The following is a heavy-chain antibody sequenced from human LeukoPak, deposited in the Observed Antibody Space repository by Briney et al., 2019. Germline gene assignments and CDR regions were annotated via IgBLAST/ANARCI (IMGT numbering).Heavy chain of an antibody. CDR3: AKDRDSSYHDY. J-gene: IGHJ4*02. Sequence: GGSLRLSCVASGFTFSNYWMSWVRQAPGKGLEWVANIKQDGSEKYYADSVKGRFTISRDNSKNTLYLQMNSLRAEDTAVYYCAKDRDSSYHDYWGQGTLVTVSS. CDR1: GFTFSNYW. V-gene: IGHV3-7*01. D-gene: IGHD6-6*01. CDR2: IKQDGSEK.